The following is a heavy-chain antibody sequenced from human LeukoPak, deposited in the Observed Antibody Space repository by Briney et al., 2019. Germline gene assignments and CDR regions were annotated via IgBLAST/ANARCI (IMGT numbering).Heavy chain of an antibody. CDR3: ARVSAEHWYFDL. Sequence: SETLSLTCTVSGGSMSSYYWSWIRQPPGKGLEWIGYIFYSGSTNYNPSLKSRVTLSVDTSKNQFSLKLSSVTAADTAVYYCARVSAEHWYFDLWGRGTLVTVSS. V-gene: IGHV4-59*01. CDR2: IFYSGST. CDR1: GGSMSSYY. J-gene: IGHJ2*01.